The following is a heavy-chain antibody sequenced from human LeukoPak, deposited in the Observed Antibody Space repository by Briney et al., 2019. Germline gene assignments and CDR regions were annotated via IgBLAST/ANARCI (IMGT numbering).Heavy chain of an antibody. CDR3: ARERELTHKTDAFDI. CDR2: INPSGGST. Sequence: ASVKVSCKASGYTFTSYYMHWVRQAPGQGLEWMGIINPSGGSTSYAQKFQGRVTITADESTSTAYMELSSLRSEDTAVYYCARERELTHKTDAFDIWGQGTMVTVSS. J-gene: IGHJ3*02. CDR1: GYTFTSYY. V-gene: IGHV1-46*01. D-gene: IGHD1-26*01.